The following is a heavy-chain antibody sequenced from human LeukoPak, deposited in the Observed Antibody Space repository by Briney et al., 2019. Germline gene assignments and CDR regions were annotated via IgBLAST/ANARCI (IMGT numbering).Heavy chain of an antibody. CDR2: VSYTGGT. V-gene: IGHV4-59*01. CDR3: TRYLSGGILPY. CDR1: GGSISNYY. D-gene: IGHD2-8*02. Sequence: PSETLSLTCTVSGGSISNYYWSWIRQPPGKGLEWIGYVSYTGGTNYNPSLESRVTISVDTSKNQFSLKLSSVTAADTAVYYCTRYLSGGILPYWGQGTLVTVSS. J-gene: IGHJ4*02.